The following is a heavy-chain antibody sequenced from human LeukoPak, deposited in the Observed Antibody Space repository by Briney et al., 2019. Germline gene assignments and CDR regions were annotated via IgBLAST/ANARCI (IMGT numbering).Heavy chain of an antibody. CDR3: ARDRGSESIAVAGSNWFDP. CDR1: GGSFSGYY. Sequence: PSEALSLTCAVYGGSFSGYYWSWIRQPPGKGLEWIGEINHSGSTNYNPSLKSRVTISVDTSKNQFSLKLSSVTAADTAVYYCARDRGSESIAVAGSNWFDPWGQGTLVTVSS. CDR2: INHSGST. J-gene: IGHJ5*02. V-gene: IGHV4-34*01. D-gene: IGHD6-19*01.